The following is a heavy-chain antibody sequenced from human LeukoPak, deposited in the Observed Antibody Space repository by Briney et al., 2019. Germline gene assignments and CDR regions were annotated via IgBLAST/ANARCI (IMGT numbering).Heavy chain of an antibody. D-gene: IGHD3-22*01. CDR1: ALTFSNYA. Sequence: GGSLRLSCAASALTFSNYAMNWVRQAPGKGLEWVSSISSSSSYIYYADSVKGRYTISRDNAKNSLYLQMNSLRAEDTAVYYCARDGDYYDSRGDAFDIWGQGAMVTVAS. V-gene: IGHV3-21*01. CDR3: ARDGDYYDSRGDAFDI. CDR2: ISSSSSYI. J-gene: IGHJ3*02.